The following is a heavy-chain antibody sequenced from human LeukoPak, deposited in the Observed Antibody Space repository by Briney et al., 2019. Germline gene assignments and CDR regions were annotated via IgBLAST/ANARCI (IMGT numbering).Heavy chain of an antibody. V-gene: IGHV5-51*01. CDR3: ARLSAGYCSTSCSLPDYFDY. CDR2: IYPGDSDT. CDR1: GYSFTSYW. D-gene: IGHD2-2*01. J-gene: IGHJ4*02. Sequence: PGESLKISCKGSGYSFTSYWIGWVRQMPGKGLEWMGIIYPGDSDTRYSPSFQGQVTISADKSISTAYLQWSSLKASDTAMYYCARLSAGYCSTSCSLPDYFDYWGQGTLVTVSS.